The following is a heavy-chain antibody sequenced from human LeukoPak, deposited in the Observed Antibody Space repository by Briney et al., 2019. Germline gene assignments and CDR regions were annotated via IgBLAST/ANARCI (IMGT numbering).Heavy chain of an antibody. V-gene: IGHV3-9*01. D-gene: IGHD3-3*01. Sequence: GRSVRLSCAASGFTFDDYAMHWVRQAPGKGLEWVSGISWNSGSIGYADSVKGRFTISRDNAKNSLYLQMNSLRAEDTPLYYCAKGGGFWSGYAPYYGMDVWGQGTTVTVSS. CDR2: ISWNSGSI. J-gene: IGHJ6*02. CDR1: GFTFDDYA. CDR3: AKGGGFWSGYAPYYGMDV.